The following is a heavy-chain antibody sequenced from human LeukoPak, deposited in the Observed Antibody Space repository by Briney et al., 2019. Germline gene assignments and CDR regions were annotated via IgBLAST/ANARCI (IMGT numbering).Heavy chain of an antibody. CDR1: GFTFSSYW. Sequence: GGSLRLSCAASGFTFSSYWMSWVRQAPGKGLEWVSAISGSGGSTYYADSVKGRFTISRDNSKNTLYLQMNSLRAEDTAVYYCAKDRSGSYWWGYYFDYWGQGTLVTVSS. CDR2: ISGSGGST. V-gene: IGHV3-23*01. J-gene: IGHJ4*02. CDR3: AKDRSGSYWWGYYFDY. D-gene: IGHD1-26*01.